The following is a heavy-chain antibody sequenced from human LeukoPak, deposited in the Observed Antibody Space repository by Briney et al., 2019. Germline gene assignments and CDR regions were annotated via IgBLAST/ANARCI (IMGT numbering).Heavy chain of an antibody. Sequence: PGGSLRLSCAASGFTFSSYEMNWVRQAPGKGLEWVSYISSSGSTIYYADSVKGRFTISRDNAKNSLYLQMNSLRAEDTAVYYCARSGIAAAGYHFDYWGQGTLVTVSS. CDR3: ARSGIAAAGYHFDY. CDR1: GFTFSSYE. V-gene: IGHV3-48*03. J-gene: IGHJ4*02. CDR2: ISSSGSTI. D-gene: IGHD6-13*01.